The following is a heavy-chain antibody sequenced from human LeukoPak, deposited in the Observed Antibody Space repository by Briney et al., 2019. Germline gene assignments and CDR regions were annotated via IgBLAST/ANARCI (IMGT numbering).Heavy chain of an antibody. CDR1: GGSISSYY. CDR2: IYYSGST. D-gene: IGHD6-19*01. Sequence: QVQLQESGPGLVKPSETLSLTCTVSGGSISSYYWSWIRQPPGKGLEGIGYIYYSGSTNYNPSLKSRVTISVDTSKNQFSLKLSSVTAADTAVYYCARKQWVEYYFDTWSQGTLVTVSS. J-gene: IGHJ4*02. CDR3: ARKQWVEYYFDT. V-gene: IGHV4-59*01.